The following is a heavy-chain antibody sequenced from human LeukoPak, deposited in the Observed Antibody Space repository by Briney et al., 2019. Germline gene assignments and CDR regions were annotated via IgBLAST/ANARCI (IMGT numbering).Heavy chain of an antibody. CDR1: GYTFTGYY. CDR3: ARAEYYDSSGYFY. J-gene: IGHJ4*02. V-gene: IGHV1-2*02. D-gene: IGHD3-22*01. CDR2: INPNSGGT. Sequence: VASVKVSCKASGYTFTGYYMHWVRQAPGQGLEWMGWINPNSGGTNYAQKFQGRVTMTTDTSTSTAYMELRSLRSDDTAVYYCARAEYYDSSGYFYWGQGTLVTVSS.